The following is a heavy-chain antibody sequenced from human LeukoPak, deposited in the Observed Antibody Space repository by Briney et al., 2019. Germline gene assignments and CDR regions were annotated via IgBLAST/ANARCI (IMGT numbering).Heavy chain of an antibody. D-gene: IGHD3-22*01. CDR1: GFTFSTYV. J-gene: IGHJ3*02. CDR2: ISSNGDNT. CDR3: ALAYSSGYYSDAFDI. Sequence: GGSLRLSCSVSGFTFSTYVMHWVRQAPGKGLEYVSAISSNGDNTYYADSVKGRFTISRDNSKNTLYLQMNSLRAEDTAVYYCALAYSSGYYSDAFDIWGQGTMVTVSS. V-gene: IGHV3-64*04.